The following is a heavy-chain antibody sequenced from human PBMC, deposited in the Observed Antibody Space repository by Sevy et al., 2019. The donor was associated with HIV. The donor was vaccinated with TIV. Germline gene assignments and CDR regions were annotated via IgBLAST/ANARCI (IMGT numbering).Heavy chain of an antibody. Sequence: GGSLRLSCAASGFTFRIIYMNWVRQSPGKGLEWVGRMKSKTDGGTIDYAAPVKDRFTMSRDDSRNTLYLQMNSLKADDTAVYYCTTVGSPNWGSEAFDIWGQGTMVTVSS. D-gene: IGHD3-16*01. V-gene: IGHV3-15*01. J-gene: IGHJ3*02. CDR2: MKSKTDGGTI. CDR3: TTVGSPNWGSEAFDI. CDR1: GFTFRIIY.